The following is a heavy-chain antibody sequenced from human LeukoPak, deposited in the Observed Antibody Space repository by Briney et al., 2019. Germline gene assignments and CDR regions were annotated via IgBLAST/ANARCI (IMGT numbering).Heavy chain of an antibody. J-gene: IGHJ4*02. Sequence: ASVKVFCKASGYTFTGYYMHWVRQAPGQGLEWMGWINPNSGGTNYAQKFQGRVTMTRDTSISTAYMELSRLRSDDTAVYYCARYTTTVTTADYWGQGTLVTVSS. CDR2: INPNSGGT. CDR3: ARYTTTVTTADY. CDR1: GYTFTGYY. V-gene: IGHV1-2*02. D-gene: IGHD4-17*01.